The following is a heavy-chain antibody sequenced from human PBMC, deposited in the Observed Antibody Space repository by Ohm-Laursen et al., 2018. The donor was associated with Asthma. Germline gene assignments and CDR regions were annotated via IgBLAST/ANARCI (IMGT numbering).Heavy chain of an antibody. D-gene: IGHD3-3*01. V-gene: IGHV3-74*01. CDR1: GFTFSDYF. CDR2: IFPDGRHT. Sequence: SLRLSCSAFGFTFSDYFMHWVRQRPGGGLDWISHIFPDGRHTNYADSVKGRFTISRDDAKNTMYLQMNSLRPDDTAVYYCARDVMEWYLPAFDFWGQGTLVTVSS. J-gene: IGHJ4*02. CDR3: ARDVMEWYLPAFDF.